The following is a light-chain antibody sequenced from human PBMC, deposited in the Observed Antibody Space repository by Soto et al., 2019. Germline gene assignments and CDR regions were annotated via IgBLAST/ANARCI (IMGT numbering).Light chain of an antibody. CDR2: LGS. Sequence: IVMTQSPLSLPVTPGEPGAISCRSSQSLLHSNGYNYLDWYLQXPGXSPXXLIHLGSNRASGVPDRSSGSGSGTDFTLKISRVEAEDVGVYYCMQALQTPTFGQGTKVDIK. CDR1: QSLLHSNGYNY. CDR3: MQALQTPT. J-gene: IGKJ1*01. V-gene: IGKV2-28*01.